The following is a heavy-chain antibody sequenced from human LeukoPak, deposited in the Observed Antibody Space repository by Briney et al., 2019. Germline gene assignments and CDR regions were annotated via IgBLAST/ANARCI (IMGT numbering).Heavy chain of an antibody. CDR3: ATQVVPAAIPDAFDI. V-gene: IGHV4-38-2*01. CDR1: GYSISNGYY. J-gene: IGHJ3*02. Sequence: SETLSLTCAVSGYSISNGYYWGWIRQPPGKGLEFIASIYRSGSTYFNPSPRSRVTISLDTSKNQFSLKLSSVTAADTAVYYCATQVVPAAIPDAFDIWGQGTMVTVSS. D-gene: IGHD2-2*01. CDR2: IYRSGST.